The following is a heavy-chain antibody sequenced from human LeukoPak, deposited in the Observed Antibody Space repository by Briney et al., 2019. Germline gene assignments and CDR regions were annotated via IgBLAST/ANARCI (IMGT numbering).Heavy chain of an antibody. J-gene: IGHJ4*02. CDR3: ASQQEESLSPVGN. CDR2: ISGSGGST. Sequence: GGSLRLSCAASGFTFSSYAMSWVRQAPGKGLEWVSAISGSGGSTYYADSVKGRFTISRDNAKNTLYLQMNSLRAEDTAVYYCASQQEESLSPVGNWGQGTLVTVSS. D-gene: IGHD3-10*01. CDR1: GFTFSSYA. V-gene: IGHV3-23*01.